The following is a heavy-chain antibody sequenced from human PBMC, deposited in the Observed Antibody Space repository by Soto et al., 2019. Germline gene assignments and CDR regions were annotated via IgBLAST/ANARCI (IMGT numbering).Heavy chain of an antibody. Sequence: GASVKVSCKASGGTFSSYATSWVRQAPGQGLEWMGGIIPIFGTANYAQKFQGRVTITADESTSTAYMELSSLRSEDTAVYYCASPYQYSNYGHYGMDVWGQGTTVTVSS. CDR3: ASPYQYSNYGHYGMDV. V-gene: IGHV1-69*13. CDR2: IIPIFGTA. J-gene: IGHJ6*02. CDR1: GGTFSSYA. D-gene: IGHD4-4*01.